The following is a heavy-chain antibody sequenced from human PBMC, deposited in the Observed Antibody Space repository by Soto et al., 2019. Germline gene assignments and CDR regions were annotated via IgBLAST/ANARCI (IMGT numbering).Heavy chain of an antibody. V-gene: IGHV3-7*04. Sequence: DVQVVESGXXXXXXXXXXRLSCVTSGFTFSGFWMSWVRQAAGKGLEWVAYINHDGSEKYYVDSMEGRFTISRDNAKNSLYLQMNSLRDEDTAVYYCARDRAYDRYSGHGTLVTVSS. J-gene: IGHJ4*01. CDR1: GFTFSGFW. CDR3: ARDRAYDRY. D-gene: IGHD5-12*01. CDR2: INHDGSEK.